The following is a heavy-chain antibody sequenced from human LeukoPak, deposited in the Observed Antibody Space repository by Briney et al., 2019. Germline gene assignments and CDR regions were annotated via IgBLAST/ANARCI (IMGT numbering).Heavy chain of an antibody. D-gene: IGHD6-13*01. J-gene: IGHJ4*02. CDR1: GFTFRSYW. Sequence: GGFLRLSCAASGFTFRSYWMHWARQAPGKGLVWVSRINSDGSSTNYADSVKGRFSISRDNAKNTLFLQMNSLRAEDTAVYYCARGGGIIAAAVVDWGQGTLVTVSS. CDR3: ARGGGIIAAAVVD. CDR2: INSDGSST. V-gene: IGHV3-74*01.